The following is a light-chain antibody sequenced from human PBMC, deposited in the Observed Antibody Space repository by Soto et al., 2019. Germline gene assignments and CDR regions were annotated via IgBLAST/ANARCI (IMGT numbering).Light chain of an antibody. CDR3: QQYGSSLFT. J-gene: IGKJ3*01. CDR2: GTS. Sequence: EIVLTQSPGTLSLSPGEGATLSCRASQSVSTSCLAWYQHKRGQAPRLLIYGTSIRASGVPERFSGGGSGTDFTLTITRLEPEDFAVYYCQQYGSSLFTFGPGTKVDFK. V-gene: IGKV3-20*01. CDR1: QSVSTSC.